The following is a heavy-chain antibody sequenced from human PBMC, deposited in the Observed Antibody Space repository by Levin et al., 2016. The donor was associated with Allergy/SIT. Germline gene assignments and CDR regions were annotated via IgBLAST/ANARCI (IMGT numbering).Heavy chain of an antibody. D-gene: IGHD3-22*01. CDR3: ATDGRSGFTFDP. CDR2: IYYSGTT. J-gene: IGHJ5*02. CDR1: GGSVRNNGFY. V-gene: IGHV4-31*03. Sequence: SETLSLTCSISGGSVRNNGFYWNWIRQFPGKGLEWIGYIYYSGTTHYNPSLRGRVSISSDTSTNQIFLNLTSVTAADTAVYYCATDGRSGFTFDPWGQGTLAVVSS.